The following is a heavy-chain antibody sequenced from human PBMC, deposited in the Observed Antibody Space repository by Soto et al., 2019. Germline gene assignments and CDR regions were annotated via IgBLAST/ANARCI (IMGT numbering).Heavy chain of an antibody. CDR1: GFTFSSFG. V-gene: IGHV3-30*18. Sequence: QVPLVESGGGVVQPGRSLRLSCAASGFTFSSFGMHWFRQPPGKGLEWLAVISDDGNNKYYGDSVKGRFTVSRDNSKNTLYLQLNSLRAVDTAMYYCAKSRLSGGNSFLVDYWGQGTLVTVSS. D-gene: IGHD2-15*01. CDR2: ISDDGNNK. J-gene: IGHJ4*02. CDR3: AKSRLSGGNSFLVDY.